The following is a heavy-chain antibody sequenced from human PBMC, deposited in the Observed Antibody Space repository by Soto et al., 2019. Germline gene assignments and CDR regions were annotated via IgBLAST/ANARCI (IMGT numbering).Heavy chain of an antibody. D-gene: IGHD3-10*01. CDR2: IYYSGST. J-gene: IGHJ6*02. CDR3: ARSGITMVRGVIVPYYYYGMDV. Sequence: PSETLSLTCTVSGGSISSSSYYWGWIRQPPGKGLEWIGSIYYSGSTYYNQSLKSRVTISVDTSKNQFSLKLSSVTAADTAVFYCARSGITMVRGVIVPYYYYGMDVWGQGTTVTVSS. V-gene: IGHV4-39*01. CDR1: GGSISSSSYY.